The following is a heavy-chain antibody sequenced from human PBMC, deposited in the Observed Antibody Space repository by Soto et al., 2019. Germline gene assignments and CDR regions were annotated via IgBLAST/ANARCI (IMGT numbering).Heavy chain of an antibody. Sequence: EVQLVETGGGLIQPGGSLRLSCAASGFTVSSNYMSWVRQAPGKGLEWVSVIYSGGSTYYEDSVKGRFTISRDNSKYTLYLQMNSLIAEDTALYYCARSPTYSSRWYRGCDYYDGMDVWGQGTTVTVSS. V-gene: IGHV3-53*02. CDR3: ARSPTYSSRWYRGCDYYDGMDV. CDR2: IYSGGST. J-gene: IGHJ6*01. D-gene: IGHD6-19*01. CDR1: GFTVSSNY.